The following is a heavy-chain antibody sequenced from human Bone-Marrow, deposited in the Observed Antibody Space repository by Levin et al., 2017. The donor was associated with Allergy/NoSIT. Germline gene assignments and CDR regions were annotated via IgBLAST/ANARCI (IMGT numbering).Heavy chain of an antibody. CDR1: GFTFSNYA. CDR2: IGGSGDST. J-gene: IGHJ4*02. Sequence: SCAASGFTFSNYAMTWVRQAPGKGLEWVSTIGGSGDSTYYADSAKGRFTISRDNFKNRLYVQMKRLRAEDTAMYYCAKERFVAPGNVGGSDHWGQGTLVTVSS. V-gene: IGHV3-23*01. D-gene: IGHD2-15*01. CDR3: AKERFVAPGNVGGSDH.